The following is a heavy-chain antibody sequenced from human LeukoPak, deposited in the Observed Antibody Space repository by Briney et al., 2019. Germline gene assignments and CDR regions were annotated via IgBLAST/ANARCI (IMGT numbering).Heavy chain of an antibody. D-gene: IGHD3-3*01. CDR3: ARATSDYWNFNI. CDR2: ISYSGNT. CDR1: GGSISSPNCY. V-gene: IGHV4-39*01. J-gene: IGHJ3*02. Sequence: SETLSLTCAVSGGSISSPNCYWDWIRQSPEKGLEYIGTISYSGNTWSNPSLSSRVSISADTSKNQFSPKLTSVTAADTAVYYCARATSDYWNFNIWGQGTVVTVSS.